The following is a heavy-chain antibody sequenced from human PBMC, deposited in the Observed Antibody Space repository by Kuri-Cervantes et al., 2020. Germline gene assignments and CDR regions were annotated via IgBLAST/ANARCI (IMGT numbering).Heavy chain of an antibody. V-gene: IGHV3-33*01. J-gene: IGHJ4*02. Sequence: GGSLRLSCAASGFTFSSYGMHWVRQAPGKGLEWVAVIWYDGSNKYYADSVKGRFTISRDNSKNTLYLQMNSLRAEDTAVYYCARDGHFWHSSWYYYNPALDYWGQGTLVTVSS. CDR2: IWYDGSNK. CDR1: GFTFSSYG. D-gene: IGHD6-13*01. CDR3: ARDGHFWHSSWYYYNPALDY.